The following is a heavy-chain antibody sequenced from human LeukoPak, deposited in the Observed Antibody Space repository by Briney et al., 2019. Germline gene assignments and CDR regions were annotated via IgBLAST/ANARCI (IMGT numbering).Heavy chain of an antibody. CDR3: AIPGEDSGYDLEYFQH. D-gene: IGHD5-12*01. J-gene: IGHJ1*01. CDR1: GGSISSSSYY. Sequence: SETLSLTCTVSGGSISSSSYYWGWIRQPPGKGLEWIGSIYYSGSTYYNPSLKSRVTISVDTSKNQFSLKLSSVTAADTAVYYCAIPGEDSGYDLEYFQHWGQGTLVTVSS. CDR2: IYYSGST. V-gene: IGHV4-39*07.